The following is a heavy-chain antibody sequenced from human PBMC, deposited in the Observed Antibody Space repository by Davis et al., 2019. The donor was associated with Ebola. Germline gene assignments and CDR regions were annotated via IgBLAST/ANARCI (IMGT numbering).Heavy chain of an antibody. CDR2: IAPVFRTP. CDR1: GGTFSNYA. V-gene: IGHV1-69*13. Sequence: SVKVSCKASGGTFSNYAINWVRQAPGQGLQWMGGIAPVFRTPYYAQKFRDRMTITADESTSTVFMELRRLTAADTAVYYCARNETQGAYKDWGQGTLVAVSS. D-gene: IGHD2-21*01. CDR3: ARNETQGAYKD. J-gene: IGHJ4*02.